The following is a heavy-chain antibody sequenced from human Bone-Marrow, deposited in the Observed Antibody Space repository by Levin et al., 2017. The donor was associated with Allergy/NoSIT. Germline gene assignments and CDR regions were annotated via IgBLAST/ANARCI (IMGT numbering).Heavy chain of an antibody. J-gene: IGHJ4*02. Sequence: GGSLRLSCEASGFSFSRYYMNWVRRAPGKGLEWVANIKQGGETKKYVDAVKGRFTISRDDAKSSLYMQMNSLRAEETAVFYCARDGGGSTWSGSVFDRWGQGIMVIVSS. D-gene: IGHD3-16*01. CDR1: GFSFSRYY. CDR3: ARDGGGSTWSGSVFDR. V-gene: IGHV3-7*01. CDR2: IKQGGETK.